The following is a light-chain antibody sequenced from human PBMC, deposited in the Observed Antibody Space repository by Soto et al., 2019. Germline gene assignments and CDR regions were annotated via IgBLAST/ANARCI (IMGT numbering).Light chain of an antibody. CDR2: GAS. CDR3: QQYNNWWT. CDR1: QSVSNN. J-gene: IGKJ1*01. V-gene: IGKV3-15*01. Sequence: EIVMTQSPATLSVSPGERATLSCRASQSVSNNLAWYQKKPGQAPRLRIYGASTRATGIPARFSSSGSGTEFTLTISRLQAEYFAVYYCQQYNNWWTFGQGARVEIK.